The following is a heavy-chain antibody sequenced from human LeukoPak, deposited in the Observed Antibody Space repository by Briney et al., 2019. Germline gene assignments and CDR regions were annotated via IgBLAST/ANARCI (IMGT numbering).Heavy chain of an antibody. J-gene: IGHJ6*03. CDR2: IYRSGST. CDR3: ARGDCSSTICYSPMDV. Sequence: PSETLSLTCSVSGYSISTGYYWAWIRQSPGKGLEWIGSIYRSGSTNYNPSLKSRVTISVDTSNNQFSLKVSSVTAADTAVYYCARGDCSSTICYSPMDVWGKGTTVTVSS. D-gene: IGHD2-2*01. V-gene: IGHV4-38-2*02. CDR1: GYSISTGYY.